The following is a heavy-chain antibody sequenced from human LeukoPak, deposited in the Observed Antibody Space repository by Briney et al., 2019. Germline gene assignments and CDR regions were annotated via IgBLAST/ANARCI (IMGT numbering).Heavy chain of an antibody. J-gene: IGHJ4*02. Sequence: PGGSLRLSCAASGFTFSSYGMHWVRQAPGKGLEWVAVIWYDGSNKYYADSVKGRFTIFRDNSKNTLYLQMNSLRAEDTAVYYCARDSGSGWYLSFDYWGQGTLVTVSS. CDR2: IWYDGSNK. CDR3: ARDSGSGWYLSFDY. CDR1: GFTFSSYG. V-gene: IGHV3-33*01. D-gene: IGHD6-19*01.